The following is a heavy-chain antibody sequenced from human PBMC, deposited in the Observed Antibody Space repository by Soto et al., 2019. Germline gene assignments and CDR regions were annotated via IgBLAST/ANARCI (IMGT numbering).Heavy chain of an antibody. V-gene: IGHV4-39*01. CDR2: IYYTGST. CDR1: GGSISSSSYY. J-gene: IGHJ4*02. Sequence: QLQLQESGPGLVKPSETLSLTCTVSGGSISSSSYYWGWIRQPPGKGLEWIGSIYYTGSTYYNPSLKSRVTISVDTSKNQFSLKLSSVTAADTAVYYCARQNRGIPAAGNFDFWGQGTLVTVSS. D-gene: IGHD6-13*01. CDR3: ARQNRGIPAAGNFDF.